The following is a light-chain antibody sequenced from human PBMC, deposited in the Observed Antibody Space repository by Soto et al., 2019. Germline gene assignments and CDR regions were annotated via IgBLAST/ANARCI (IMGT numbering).Light chain of an antibody. V-gene: IGKV1-5*03. CDR1: QSVNDW. Sequence: DLQMTQSPSTLSASVGDRVTITCRASQSVNDWLAWYHQKPDKAPKVLIYQASKLENGVPSRFSGSGSGTDFTLTISSLQPDDFGTYYCQQYQSYPWTFGQGTNVEF. CDR2: QAS. CDR3: QQYQSYPWT. J-gene: IGKJ1*01.